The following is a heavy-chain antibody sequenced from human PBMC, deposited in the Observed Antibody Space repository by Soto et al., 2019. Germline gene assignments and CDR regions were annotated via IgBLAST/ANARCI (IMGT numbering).Heavy chain of an antibody. Sequence: KPSETLSLTCTVSGGSISSGGYYWSWIRQHPGKGLEWIGYINYSGSTYYNPSLKSRVTISVDTSKSQFSLKLNSVTAADTAVYYCAREQHRIAARQIWGQGTLVTVSS. D-gene: IGHD6-6*01. CDR1: GGSISSGGYY. J-gene: IGHJ4*01. CDR3: AREQHRIAARQI. V-gene: IGHV4-31*02. CDR2: INYSGST.